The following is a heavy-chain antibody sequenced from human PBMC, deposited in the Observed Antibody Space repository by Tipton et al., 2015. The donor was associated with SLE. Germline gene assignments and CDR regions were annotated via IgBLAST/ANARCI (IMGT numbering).Heavy chain of an antibody. CDR3: ARDKGSPTGYYYYMDV. D-gene: IGHD3-9*01. CDR1: GGSISSYY. V-gene: IGHV4-59*01. J-gene: IGHJ6*03. Sequence: TLSLTCTVSGGSISSYYWSWIRQPPGKGLEWIGYIYYSGSTNYNPSLKSRVTISVDTSKNQFSLKLSSVTAADTAAYYCARDKGSPTGYYYYMDVWGKGTTVTVSS. CDR2: IYYSGST.